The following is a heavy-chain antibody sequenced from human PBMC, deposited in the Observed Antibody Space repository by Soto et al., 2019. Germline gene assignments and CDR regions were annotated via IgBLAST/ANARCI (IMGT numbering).Heavy chain of an antibody. CDR3: ARATPAGSADF. CDR1: GGSFSRGGYY. CDR2: ISYSGSS. Sequence: QVQLQESGPGLVKPSQTLSLTCTVSGGSFSRGGYYWSWIRQHPGKGLEWIGYISYSGSSYSNPSLKSRVTISADTSKNQFSLRLTSVTAADTAVYFCARATPAGSADFWGQGTLVTVSS. D-gene: IGHD2-2*01. J-gene: IGHJ4*02. V-gene: IGHV4-31*03.